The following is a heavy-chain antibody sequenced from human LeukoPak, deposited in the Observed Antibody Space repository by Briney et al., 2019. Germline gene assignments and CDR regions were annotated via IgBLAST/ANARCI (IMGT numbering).Heavy chain of an antibody. CDR3: AREIVGTHKSRFDP. Sequence: GGSLRLSCAASGFTFSGRWMSWLRQAPGRGLEWVANINQDGTDKYYVDSVKGRFTISRDNAKNSLYLQMNSLRAEDTAVYYCAREIVGTHKSRFDPWGQGTLVTVSS. CDR2: INQDGTDK. J-gene: IGHJ5*02. CDR1: GFTFSGRW. V-gene: IGHV3-7*03. D-gene: IGHD1-26*01.